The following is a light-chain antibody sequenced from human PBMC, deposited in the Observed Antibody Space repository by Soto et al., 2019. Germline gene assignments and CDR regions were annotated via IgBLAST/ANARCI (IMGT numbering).Light chain of an antibody. V-gene: IGLV1-44*01. Sequence: QSVLTQPPSASGTPGQRVTISCSGSSSNIGRNTVNWYQQLPGTAPKLLIYSNYQRPSGVPDRFSGSKSGTSASLAISGLQSEDEADYYCATWDDSRNGYYVFGTGTKLTVL. CDR2: SNY. J-gene: IGLJ1*01. CDR1: SSNIGRNT. CDR3: ATWDDSRNGYYV.